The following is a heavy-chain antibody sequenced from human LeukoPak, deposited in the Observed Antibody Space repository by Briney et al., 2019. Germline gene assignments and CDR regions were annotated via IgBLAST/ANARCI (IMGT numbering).Heavy chain of an antibody. CDR1: GGTFSSYA. V-gene: IGHV1-69*13. CDR2: IIPIFGTA. D-gene: IGHD2-2*01. J-gene: IGHJ4*02. CDR3: ARSRSICSSTSCYFDY. Sequence: SVKVSCKASGGTFSSYAISWVRQAPGQGLEWMGGIIPIFGTANYAQKFQGRVTITADESTSTAYMELSCLRSEDTAVYYCARSRSICSSTSCYFDYWGQGTLVTVSS.